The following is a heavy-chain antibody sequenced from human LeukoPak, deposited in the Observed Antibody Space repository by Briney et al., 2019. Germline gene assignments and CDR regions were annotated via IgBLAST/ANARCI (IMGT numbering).Heavy chain of an antibody. CDR2: ISYDGSNK. Sequence: PGGSLRLSCAASGFTFSSYAMHWVRQAPGKGLEWVAVISYDGSNKYYADSVKGRFTISRDNSKNTLYLQMNSLRAEDTAVYFCASSEVGGDAFDIWGQGTMVTVSS. J-gene: IGHJ3*02. CDR1: GFTFSSYA. CDR3: ASSEVGGDAFDI. D-gene: IGHD3-16*01. V-gene: IGHV3-30-3*01.